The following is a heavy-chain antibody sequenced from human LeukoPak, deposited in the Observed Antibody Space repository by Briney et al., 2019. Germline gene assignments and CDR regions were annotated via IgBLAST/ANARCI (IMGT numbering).Heavy chain of an antibody. CDR1: GFTFSSYA. CDR3: ARAAHRGFSVDY. D-gene: IGHD3-10*01. V-gene: IGHV3-30*04. CDR2: ISYDGSNK. J-gene: IGHJ4*02. Sequence: PGGSLRLSCAASGFTFSSYAMHWVRQAPGKGLEWVALISYDGSNKNYADSVKGRLTISRDISKNTLYVQMNSLRPEDTAVYYCARAAHRGFSVDYWGQGTLVTVPS.